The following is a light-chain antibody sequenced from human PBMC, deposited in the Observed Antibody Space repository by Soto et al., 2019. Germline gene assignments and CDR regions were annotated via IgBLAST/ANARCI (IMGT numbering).Light chain of an antibody. J-gene: IGKJ1*01. CDR3: LQDNSYPWT. CDR1: QGIKND. V-gene: IGKV1-17*01. Sequence: DIQMTQSPSSLSASVRDRVTITCRAIQGIKNDLGWYQQKPGKAPKRLIYDASSLQSGVPSRFSGSGSGTEFTLTIRSLQAEDFANYYCLQDNSYPWTFGQGTKVDFK. CDR2: DAS.